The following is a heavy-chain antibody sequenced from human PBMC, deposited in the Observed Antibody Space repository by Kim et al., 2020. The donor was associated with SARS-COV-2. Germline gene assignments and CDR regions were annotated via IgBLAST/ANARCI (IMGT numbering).Heavy chain of an antibody. D-gene: IGHD3-3*01. J-gene: IGHJ4*02. Sequence: THSNPSLKSRVAISVDTSKNQFSLKLSSVAAADTAVYYCARRSYESPIDYWGQGTLVTVSS. CDR3: ARRSYESPIDY. CDR2: T. V-gene: IGHV4-34*01.